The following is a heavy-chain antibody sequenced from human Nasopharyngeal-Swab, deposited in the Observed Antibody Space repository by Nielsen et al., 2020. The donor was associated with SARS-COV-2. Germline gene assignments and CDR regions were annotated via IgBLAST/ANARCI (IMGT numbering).Heavy chain of an antibody. V-gene: IGHV1-58*01. CDR2: FVVGSGNT. CDR3: AVASSGWYFPQGAFDI. J-gene: IGHJ3*02. CDR1: GFTFTSSA. D-gene: IGHD6-19*01. Sequence: SVKVSCKASGFTFTSSAVQWVRQARGQRLEWIGWFVVGSGNTNYAQKFQERVAITRDMSTSTAYMELSSLRSEDTAVYYCAVASSGWYFPQGAFDIWGQGTMVTVSS.